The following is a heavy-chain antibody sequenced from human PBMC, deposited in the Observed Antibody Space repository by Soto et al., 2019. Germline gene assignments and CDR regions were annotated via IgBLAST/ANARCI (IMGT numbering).Heavy chain of an antibody. J-gene: IGHJ4*02. CDR3: ARDKVLSSPYDY. Sequence: QVQLGQSGAEVKKPGASVKVSCKASGYTFTSYGISWVRQAPRPGLEWMGWISAYNGNTNYAQKLQGRVIITTASATSTAYMELRSLRSDDTAVYYCARDKVLSSPYDYWGRGTLVTVCS. CDR2: ISAYNGNT. D-gene: IGHD6-19*01. V-gene: IGHV1-18*01. CDR1: GYTFTSYG.